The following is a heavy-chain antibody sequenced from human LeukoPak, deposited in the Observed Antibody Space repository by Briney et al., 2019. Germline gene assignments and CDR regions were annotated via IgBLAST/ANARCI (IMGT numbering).Heavy chain of an antibody. D-gene: IGHD2-2*02. CDR3: ARQYTGVDY. CDR1: GGSISSSSYY. V-gene: IGHV4-39*01. Sequence: SETLSLTCTVSGGSISSSSYYWGWIRQPPGKGLEWIGSLYYSGSTYYNPSLKSRVTISVDTSKNQFSLRLSSVTAADTAVYYCARQYTGVDYWGQGTLVTVSS. CDR2: LYYSGST. J-gene: IGHJ4*02.